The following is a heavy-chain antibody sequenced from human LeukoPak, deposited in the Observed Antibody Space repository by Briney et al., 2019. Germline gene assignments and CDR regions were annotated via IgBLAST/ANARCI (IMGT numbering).Heavy chain of an antibody. CDR3: ARDAVVVPAAMGSYYYYMDV. D-gene: IGHD2-2*01. V-gene: IGHV3-30-3*01. CDR1: GFTFSSYA. Sequence: GGSLRLSCAASGFTFSSYAMHWVRQAPGKGLEWVAVISYDGSNKYYADSVKGRFTISRDNSKNTLYLQMNSLRAEDTAVYYCARDAVVVPAAMGSYYYYMDVWGKGTTVTVSS. CDR2: ISYDGSNK. J-gene: IGHJ6*03.